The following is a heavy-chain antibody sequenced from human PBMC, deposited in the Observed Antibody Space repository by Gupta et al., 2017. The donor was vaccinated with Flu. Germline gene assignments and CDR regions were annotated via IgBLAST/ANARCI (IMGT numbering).Heavy chain of an antibody. D-gene: IGHD2-8*01. J-gene: IGHJ5*01. Sequence: VSWIRQPPGKALEWLARIDWDDDKFYSASLKTRRTVSKDTSRDRVVRTMTNMVTEETATYDCARVGFCTDGVCYGDWLDSWGQGTLVTVAS. V-gene: IGHV2-70*04. CDR3: ARVGFCTDGVCYGDWLDS. CDR2: IDWDDDK.